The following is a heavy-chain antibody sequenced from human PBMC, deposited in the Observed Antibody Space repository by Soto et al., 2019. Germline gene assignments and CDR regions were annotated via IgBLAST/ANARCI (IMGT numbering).Heavy chain of an antibody. CDR1: GFTFSDHY. CDR2: TRNKANSYTT. D-gene: IGHD6-19*01. V-gene: IGHV3-72*01. Sequence: PGGSLRLSCAASGFTFSDHYMDWVRQAPGKGLEWVGRTRNKANSYTTEYAASVKGRFTISRDDSKNSLYLQMNSLKTEDTAVYYCAVYRAGSAYWGQGTLVTVS. CDR3: AVYRAGSAY. J-gene: IGHJ4*02.